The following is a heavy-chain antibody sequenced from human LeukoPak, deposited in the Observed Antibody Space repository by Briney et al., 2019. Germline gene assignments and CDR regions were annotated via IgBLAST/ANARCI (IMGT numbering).Heavy chain of an antibody. J-gene: IGHJ6*02. D-gene: IGHD6-19*01. V-gene: IGHV4-4*02. Sequence: PSETLSLTCAVSGGSISSSNWWRWVRQPPGKGLEWIGEIYHSGSTNYNPSLKSRVTISVDKSKNQFSLKLSSVTAADTAVYYCASSVAGIWRLYYYYGMDVWGQGTTVTVSS. CDR3: ASSVAGIWRLYYYYGMDV. CDR1: GGSISSSNW. CDR2: IYHSGST.